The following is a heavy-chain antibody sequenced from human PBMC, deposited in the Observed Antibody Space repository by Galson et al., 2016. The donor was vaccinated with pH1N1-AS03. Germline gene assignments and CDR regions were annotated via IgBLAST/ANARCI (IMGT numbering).Heavy chain of an antibody. Sequence: SGFHWAWVRQPPSKGLEWIGTISHSGNTYYNPSLKSRVTMSVDTSKNQFSLKLSSVTAADAAVYYCARFSGSYRFDYWGQGTLVTVSS. CDR2: ISHSGNT. CDR1: SGFH. CDR3: ARFSGSYRFDY. V-gene: IGHV4-38-2*01. J-gene: IGHJ4*02. D-gene: IGHD1-26*01.